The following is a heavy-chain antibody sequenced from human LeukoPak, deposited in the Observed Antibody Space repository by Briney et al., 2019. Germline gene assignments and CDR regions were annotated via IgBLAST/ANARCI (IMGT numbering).Heavy chain of an antibody. Sequence: GGSLRLSCAASGFTFSSYAMHWVRQAPGKGLEYVSAISSNGGSTYYANSVKGRFTISRDNSKNTLYLQMNSLRAEDTAVYYCAKDGSLARGDAFDIWGQGTMVTVSS. CDR2: ISSNGGST. D-gene: IGHD1-26*01. CDR3: AKDGSLARGDAFDI. V-gene: IGHV3-64*01. J-gene: IGHJ3*02. CDR1: GFTFSSYA.